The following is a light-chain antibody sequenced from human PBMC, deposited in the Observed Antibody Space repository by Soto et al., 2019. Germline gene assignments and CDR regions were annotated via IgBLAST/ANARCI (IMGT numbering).Light chain of an antibody. CDR1: QSVSSY. CDR2: DIS. Sequence: EVVLTQSPVTLSLSPVERSTLSFRASQSVSSYLAWYQQKPGQAPRLLIYDISNRATGIPARFSGSGSGTDFTLTISSLEPDDFAVYYCQQRNDWQVTFGQGTRLEIK. J-gene: IGKJ5*01. CDR3: QQRNDWQVT. V-gene: IGKV3-11*01.